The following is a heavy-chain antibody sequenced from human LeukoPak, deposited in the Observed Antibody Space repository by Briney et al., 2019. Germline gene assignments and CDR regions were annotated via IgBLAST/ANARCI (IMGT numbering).Heavy chain of an antibody. CDR1: GYSFTSYW. V-gene: IGHV5-51*01. CDR3: ARTNPYSSGWYGDFDY. J-gene: IGHJ4*02. Sequence: GESLKISCKGSGYSFTSYWIGWVRQLPGPGLEWMGIIYPGDSDTRYSPSFQGQVTISADKSISTAYLQWSSLKASDTAMYYCARTNPYSSGWYGDFDYWGQGTLVTVSS. D-gene: IGHD6-19*01. CDR2: IYPGDSDT.